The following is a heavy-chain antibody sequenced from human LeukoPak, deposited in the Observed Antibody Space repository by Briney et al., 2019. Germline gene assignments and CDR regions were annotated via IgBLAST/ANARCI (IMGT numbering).Heavy chain of an antibody. Sequence: GGSLRLSCAASGFTFSSYAMHWVRQAPGKGLEWVAVISYDGSNKYYADSVKGRFTISRDNSKNTLYLQMNSLRAEDTAVYYCARDRARDSSGYYLDWYFDLWGRGTLVTVSS. J-gene: IGHJ2*01. CDR2: ISYDGSNK. V-gene: IGHV3-30-3*01. CDR1: GFTFSSYA. CDR3: ARDRARDSSGYYLDWYFDL. D-gene: IGHD3-22*01.